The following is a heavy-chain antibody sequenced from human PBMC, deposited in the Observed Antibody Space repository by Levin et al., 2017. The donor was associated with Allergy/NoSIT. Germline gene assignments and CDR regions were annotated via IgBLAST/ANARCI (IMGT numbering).Heavy chain of an antibody. CDR1: GFTFSSYA. CDR3: AKDLYGITMVRGVTDY. D-gene: IGHD3-10*01. J-gene: IGHJ4*02. Sequence: GASVKVSCAASGFTFSSYAMSWVRQAPGKGLEWVSAISGSGGSTYYADSVKGRFTISRDNSKNTLYLQMNSLRAEDTAVYYCAKDLYGITMVRGVTDYWGQGTLVTVSS. CDR2: ISGSGGST. V-gene: IGHV3-23*01.